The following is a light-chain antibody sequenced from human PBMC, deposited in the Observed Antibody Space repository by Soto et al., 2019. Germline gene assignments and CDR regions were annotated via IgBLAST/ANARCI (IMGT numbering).Light chain of an antibody. CDR3: QQYGSSRT. CDR1: QSVSSSY. CDR2: GAS. J-gene: IGKJ1*01. Sequence: VLTQAPCTLSLSPGERATLSCRASQSVSSSYLAWYQQKPGQAPRLLIYGASSRATGIPDRFSGSGSGTDFTLTISRLEPEDFAVYYCQQYGSSRTFGQGTKVDIK. V-gene: IGKV3-20*01.